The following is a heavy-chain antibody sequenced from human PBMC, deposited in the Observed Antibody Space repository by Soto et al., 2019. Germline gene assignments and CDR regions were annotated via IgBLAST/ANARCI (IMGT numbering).Heavy chain of an antibody. J-gene: IGHJ4*02. CDR3: ARPRGYSDGFDY. CDR1: GYTFTSYG. Sequence: QVQLVQSGAEVKKPGASVKVSCKATGYTFTSYGISWVRQAPGQGLEWMGWISAYNGNTNYAQKLQGRVTMTTDTSTSTAYRELRSLRSDDPAVHYCARPRGYSDGFDYWGQGTLVTVSS. V-gene: IGHV1-18*01. D-gene: IGHD5-18*01. CDR2: ISAYNGNT.